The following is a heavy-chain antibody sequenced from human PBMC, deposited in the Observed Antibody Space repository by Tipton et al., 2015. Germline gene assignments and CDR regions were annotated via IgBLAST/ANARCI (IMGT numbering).Heavy chain of an antibody. CDR3: AREVWYNDSTGYDY. D-gene: IGHD3-22*01. J-gene: IGHJ4*02. V-gene: IGHV4-34*01. CDR2: INHSGST. Sequence: TLSLTCAVYGGSFSGYYWSWIRQPPGKGLEWIGEINHSGSTNYNPSLKSRVTMSVDTSKNQFSLHLSSVTAADTAVYYCAREVWYNDSTGYDYWGQGTLVTVSS. CDR1: GGSFSGYY.